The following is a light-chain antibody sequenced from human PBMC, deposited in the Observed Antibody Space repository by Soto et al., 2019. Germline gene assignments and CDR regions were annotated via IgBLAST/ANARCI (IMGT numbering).Light chain of an antibody. Sequence: QSVLTQPPSVSGAPGQRVTISCTGSSSNIGAGYDVHWYQQLPGTAPKLLIYGNSNRPSGVPDRFSGSKSGTSASLAITGLQAEDEADYYCQSYDTGLRTVFGGGTKLTVL. CDR2: GNS. CDR3: QSYDTGLRTV. CDR1: SSNIGAGYD. J-gene: IGLJ7*01. V-gene: IGLV1-40*01.